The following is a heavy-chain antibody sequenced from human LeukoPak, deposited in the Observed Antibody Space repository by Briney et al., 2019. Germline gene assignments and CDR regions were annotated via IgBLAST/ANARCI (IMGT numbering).Heavy chain of an antibody. J-gene: IGHJ4*02. CDR3: ARDDSTIRGALYYFDY. CDR1: GFTFSSYG. D-gene: IGHD3-10*01. V-gene: IGHV3-33*01. Sequence: GRSLRLSCAASGFTFSSYGMHWVRQAPGKGLEWVAVIWYDGSNKYYADSVKGRFTISRDNSKNTLYLQMNSLRAEDTAVYYCARDDSTIRGALYYFDYWGQGTLVTVSS. CDR2: IWYDGSNK.